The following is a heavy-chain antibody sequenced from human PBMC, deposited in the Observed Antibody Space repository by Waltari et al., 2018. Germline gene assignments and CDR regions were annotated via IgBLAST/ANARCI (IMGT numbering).Heavy chain of an antibody. J-gene: IGHJ5*02. CDR1: GDSVSSNSAA. CDR2: TYYRSRWSN. CDR3: ARGGGAYYYFDP. Sequence: QVQLQQSGPGLVQPSQTLSLTCVISGDSVSSNSAAWNWIRQSPSRGLEWLGRTYYRSRWSNDYAESMKNRITINSDTSKNQFSLQLISVTPEDTAVYYCARGGGAYYYFDPWGQGTLVIVSS. D-gene: IGHD1-26*01. V-gene: IGHV6-1*01.